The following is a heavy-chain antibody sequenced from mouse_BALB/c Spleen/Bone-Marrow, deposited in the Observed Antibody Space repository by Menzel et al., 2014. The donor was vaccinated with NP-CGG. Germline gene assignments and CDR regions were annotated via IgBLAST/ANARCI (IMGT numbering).Heavy chain of an antibody. V-gene: IGHV5-17*02. CDR2: ISSGSSTI. CDR3: ARSRFPDYGSSPFGY. J-gene: IGHJ2*01. Sequence: EVHLVESGGGLVQPGGSRKLSCAASGFTFSSFGMHWVRQAPEKGLEWVAYISSGSSTIYYADTVKGRFTISRDNPKNILFLQMTSLRSEDTAMYYCARSRFPDYGSSPFGYWGQGTTLTVSS. D-gene: IGHD1-1*01. CDR1: GFTFSSFG.